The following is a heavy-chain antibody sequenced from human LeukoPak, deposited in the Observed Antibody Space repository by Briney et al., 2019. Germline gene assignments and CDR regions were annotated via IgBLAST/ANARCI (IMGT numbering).Heavy chain of an antibody. D-gene: IGHD2/OR15-2a*01. CDR1: GFTFSTYA. J-gene: IGHJ4*02. V-gene: IGHV3-23*01. CDR2: ISVSGGRT. Sequence: GRSLRLSCAASGFTFSTYAMSWVRQVPGKGLESVSAISVSGGRTKYADSVKRRFTISRDNSKNTLYLQMNSLRAEDTAVYYCAKERPQTTSLHYWGQGTLVTVSS. CDR3: AKERPQTTSLHY.